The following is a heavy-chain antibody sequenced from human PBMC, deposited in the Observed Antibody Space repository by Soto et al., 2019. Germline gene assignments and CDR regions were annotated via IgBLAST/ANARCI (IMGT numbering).Heavy chain of an antibody. J-gene: IGHJ4*02. CDR1: GFTFSSYS. CDR2: IIISSSSI. CDR3: ARWYDTSGYWTAFDS. Sequence: GGSLRLSCAASGFTFSSYSMSWVRQAPGKGLEWVSSIIISSSSIYYADSLKGRFTISRDNAKNSLYLHMNSLTAEDTAVYYCARWYDTSGYWTAFDSWGQGALVTVSS. D-gene: IGHD3-22*01. V-gene: IGHV3-21*01.